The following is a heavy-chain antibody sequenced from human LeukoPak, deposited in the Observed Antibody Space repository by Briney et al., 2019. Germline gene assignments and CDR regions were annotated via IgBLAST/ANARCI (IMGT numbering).Heavy chain of an antibody. D-gene: IGHD4-17*01. CDR2: ISSSSSYI. V-gene: IGHV3-21*01. Sequence: GGSLRLSCAASGFTFSSYSMNWVRQAPGKGLEWVSSISSSSSYIYYADSVKGRFTISRDNAKNSLYLQMNGLRAEDTAVYYCARDTTTVTTGTNYFDYWGQGTLVTVSS. CDR1: GFTFSSYS. CDR3: ARDTTTVTTGTNYFDY. J-gene: IGHJ4*02.